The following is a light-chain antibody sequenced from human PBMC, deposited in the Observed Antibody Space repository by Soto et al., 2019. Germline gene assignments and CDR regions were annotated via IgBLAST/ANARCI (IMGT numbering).Light chain of an antibody. V-gene: IGKV1-5*03. CDR3: QQYNTYRT. Sequence: DIQMTQSPSTLSSSVGDRVTITCRASQSVSSWLAWYQQKPGKAPTLLIHTASTLQSGVPSRFSGSGSGTDFTLIISSLQTDDFATYFCQQYNTYRTFGQGTKVDIK. J-gene: IGKJ1*01. CDR1: QSVSSW. CDR2: TAS.